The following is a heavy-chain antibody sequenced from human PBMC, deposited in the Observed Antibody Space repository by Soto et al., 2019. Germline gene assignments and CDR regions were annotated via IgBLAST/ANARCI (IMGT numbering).Heavy chain of an antibody. Sequence: QVQLQESGPGLVKPSETLSLTCTVSGGSISNYYWSWIRQPAGKGLEWIGRIYPSGSPNYNPSLKSRVVMSVDTSKNHFSLRLSSVTAADTAVYYCARDRATGTFDPWGQGTLVTVSS. V-gene: IGHV4-4*07. J-gene: IGHJ5*02. CDR3: ARDRATGTFDP. CDR1: GGSISNYY. CDR2: IYPSGSP.